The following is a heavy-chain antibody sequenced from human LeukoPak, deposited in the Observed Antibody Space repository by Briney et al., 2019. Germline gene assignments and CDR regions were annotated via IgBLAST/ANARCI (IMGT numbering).Heavy chain of an antibody. D-gene: IGHD6-19*01. J-gene: IGHJ4*02. CDR2: ISSSSSYT. Sequence: GSLRLSCAASGFTFSDYYMSWIRQAPGKGLEWVSYISSSSSYTNYADSVKGRFAISRDKAKNSLYLQMSSLRAEDTAVYYCARGAVAIPCYFDYWGQGTLVTVSS. V-gene: IGHV3-11*05. CDR1: GFTFSDYY. CDR3: ARGAVAIPCYFDY.